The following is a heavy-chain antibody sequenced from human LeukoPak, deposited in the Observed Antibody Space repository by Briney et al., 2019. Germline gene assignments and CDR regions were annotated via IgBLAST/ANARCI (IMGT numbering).Heavy chain of an antibody. CDR3: ARETPLIVGQDFDY. D-gene: IGHD2-15*01. Sequence: GGSLRLSCAASGFTFSSYSMNWVRQAPGKGLEWVSSISSSSSYIYYADSVKGRFTISRDNAKNSLYLQMNSLRAEDTAVYYCARETPLIVGQDFDYWGQGTLVTVSS. CDR1: GFTFSSYS. V-gene: IGHV3-21*01. CDR2: ISSSSSYI. J-gene: IGHJ4*02.